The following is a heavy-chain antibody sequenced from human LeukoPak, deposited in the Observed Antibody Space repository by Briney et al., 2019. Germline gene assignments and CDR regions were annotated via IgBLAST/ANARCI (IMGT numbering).Heavy chain of an antibody. Sequence: GGSLRLSCAASGFTFSSYSMNWVRQAPGKGLEWVSSISSSSSYIYYADSVKGRFTISRDNAKNSLYLQMNSLRAEDTAVYYCARWEDSGGYFDYWGQGTLVTVSS. D-gene: IGHD3-22*01. V-gene: IGHV3-21*01. CDR3: ARWEDSGGYFDY. CDR1: GFTFSSYS. J-gene: IGHJ4*02. CDR2: ISSSSSYI.